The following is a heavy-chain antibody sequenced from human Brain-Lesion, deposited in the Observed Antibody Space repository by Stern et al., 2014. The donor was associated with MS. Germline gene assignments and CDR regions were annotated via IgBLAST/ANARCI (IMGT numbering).Heavy chain of an antibody. CDR1: GFTFSSFG. CDR2: ISYDGSNK. J-gene: IGHJ4*02. D-gene: IGHD3-22*01. CDR3: AKDRQWLTYFFDY. V-gene: IGHV3-30*18. Sequence: QVQLVESGGGVVQPGRPLRLSCAASGFTFSSFGMHWVRQAPGKGLAWGAVISYDGSNKYYADSVKGRFTISRDNSKNTLYMQMNSLRAEDTAVYYCAKDRQWLTYFFDYWGQGSLVTVSS.